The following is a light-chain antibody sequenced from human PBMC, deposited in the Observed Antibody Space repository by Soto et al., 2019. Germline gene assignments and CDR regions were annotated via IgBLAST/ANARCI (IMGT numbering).Light chain of an antibody. CDR1: QNINFN. CDR2: GAS. J-gene: IGKJ4*01. CDR3: QQYHDWPPLT. V-gene: IGKV3D-15*01. Sequence: ETLMTQSPATLSASPGERVTLSCRASQNINFNLAWYQQKPGQAPRVLIYGASSRASGIPDRFSGSGSGTDFTLTISRLKNDVFAFYYCQQYHDWPPLTFGGGTRVDIK.